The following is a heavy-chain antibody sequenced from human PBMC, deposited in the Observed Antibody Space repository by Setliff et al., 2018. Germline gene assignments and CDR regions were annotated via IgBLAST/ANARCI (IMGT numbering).Heavy chain of an antibody. Sequence: PSETLSLTCTVSGDSIGVSEYYWGWVRQSPGKGLEWIGSAYAGGGTYYNPPLQSRITISVDTSQNHFSLSLTSMTAAATAVYHCAAGIKLGIFDSWGQGVLVTVSS. J-gene: IGHJ4*02. V-gene: IGHV4-39*07. CDR1: GDSIGVSEYY. CDR3: AAGIKLGIFDS. CDR2: AYAGGGT. D-gene: IGHD3-16*01.